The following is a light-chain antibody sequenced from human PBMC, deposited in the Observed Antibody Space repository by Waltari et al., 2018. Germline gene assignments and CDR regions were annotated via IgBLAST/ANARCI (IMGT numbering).Light chain of an antibody. J-gene: IGLJ2*01. CDR1: RSDVGNYNL. CDR3: SSYISSTSVI. CDR2: EVN. V-gene: IGLV2-23*02. Sequence: QSALTQPASVSGSPGQSITISCTGTRSDVGNYNLVSWYQQHPDKAPKLLISEVNKRPLGVSNRFAGSKSGKTASLTISGLQSEDEASYYCSSYISSTSVIFGGGTKLTVL.